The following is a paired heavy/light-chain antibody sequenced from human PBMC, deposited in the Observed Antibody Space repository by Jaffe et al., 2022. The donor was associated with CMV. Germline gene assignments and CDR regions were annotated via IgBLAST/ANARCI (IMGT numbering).Light chain of an antibody. V-gene: IGKV3-11*01. Sequence: EIVLTQSPATLSMSPGERATLYCRASQSVGSFLAWYQQRPGQAPRLLIFDASNRATGTPARFSGSGSGTDFTLTISSLEPDDFAIYYCQQRSDWPILTFGPGTRVD. CDR1: QSVGSF. CDR3: QQRSDWPILT. J-gene: IGKJ3*01. CDR2: DAS.
Heavy chain of an antibody. CDR1: GGSISSANYY. V-gene: IGHV4-39*01. Sequence: QLQLQESGPGLVKPLETLSLTCTVSGGSISSANYYWGWIRQSPGKGLEWIGSIYYSGNTHYNPSLKSRVTISVDTSKNQFSLSLTSVTAADTAVYYCARLPWEWFGESFWGQGTLVIVSS. D-gene: IGHD3-10*01. J-gene: IGHJ4*02. CDR2: IYYSGNT. CDR3: ARLPWEWFGESF.